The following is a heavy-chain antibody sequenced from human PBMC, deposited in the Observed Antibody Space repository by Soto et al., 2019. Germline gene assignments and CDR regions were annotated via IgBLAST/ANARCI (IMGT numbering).Heavy chain of an antibody. V-gene: IGHV1-2*02. CDR2: INPNSGGT. D-gene: IGHD2-15*01. CDR1: GYFFTDYY. Sequence: QVQLVQSGAEVKKPGASVKVSCKTSGYFFTDYYIHWVRQAPGQGLEWMGWINPNSGGTTYAQKFQGKVTLTRATSNKTAYMQLSRLTSDDTAVYYCARGDRIAVFRGNPGYWGQGTLVTVSS. J-gene: IGHJ4*02. CDR3: ARGDRIAVFRGNPGY.